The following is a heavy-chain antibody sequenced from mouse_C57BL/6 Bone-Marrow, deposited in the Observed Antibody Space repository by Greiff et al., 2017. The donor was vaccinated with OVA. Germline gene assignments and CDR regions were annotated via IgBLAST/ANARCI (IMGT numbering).Heavy chain of an antibody. CDR1: GYTFTSSG. J-gene: IGHJ4*01. V-gene: IGHV1-81*01. Sequence: QVQLQQSGAELARPGASVKLSCKASGYTFTSSGISWVKQRTGQGLEWIGEIYPRSGNTYYNEKFKGKATLTADKSSSTAYMDLRSLTSEDSAVYFCARGLLLYAMDYWGQGTSVTVSS. D-gene: IGHD1-1*01. CDR3: ARGLLLYAMDY. CDR2: IYPRSGNT.